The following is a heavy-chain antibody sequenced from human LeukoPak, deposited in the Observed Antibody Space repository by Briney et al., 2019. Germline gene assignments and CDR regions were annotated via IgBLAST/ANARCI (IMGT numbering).Heavy chain of an antibody. J-gene: IGHJ4*02. CDR1: GFTFSSYS. V-gene: IGHV3-21*01. CDR2: ISSSSSYI. CDR3: ARGDGYSGYGPYYFDY. Sequence: GGSLRLSCAASGFTFSSYSMNWVRQAPGKGLEWVSSISSSSSYIYYADSVKGRFTISRDNAKNSLYLQMNSLRAEDTAVYYCARGDGYSGYGPYYFDYWGQGTLVTVSS. D-gene: IGHD5-12*01.